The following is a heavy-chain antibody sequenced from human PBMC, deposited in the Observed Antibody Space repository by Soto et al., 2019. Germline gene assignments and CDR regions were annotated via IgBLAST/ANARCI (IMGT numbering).Heavy chain of an antibody. J-gene: IGHJ4*02. CDR3: VKNYGDYVY. CDR2: IYVDGSGT. CDR1: GVTFSRSW. Sequence: EVQLVESGGGLVQPGGSLRLSCTSSGVTFSRSWMHWVRQVPGKGLVWVSRIYVDGSGTTYADSVQGRFTISRDNAQHTLYLHMNSLRAEDTAVYYCVKNYGDYVYWGQGTLVSVSS. V-gene: IGHV3-74*01. D-gene: IGHD4-17*01.